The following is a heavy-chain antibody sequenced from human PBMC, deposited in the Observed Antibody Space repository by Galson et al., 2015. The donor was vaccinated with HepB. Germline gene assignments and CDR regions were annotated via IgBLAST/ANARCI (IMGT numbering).Heavy chain of an antibody. CDR2: IYWDDDK. CDR3: ARGRNEMPHPFAMDS. V-gene: IGHV2-5*02. CDR1: GFSLTTIGVG. D-gene: IGHD5-24*01. Sequence: PALVKPTQTLTLTCTFSGFSLTTIGVGVGWIRQPPGKALQWLALIYWDDDKRYSPSLKSRLTITKDTSKNQVVLTMTNMDPVDRATYYSARGRNEMPHPFAMDSWGQGTRISVSS. J-gene: IGHJ6*02.